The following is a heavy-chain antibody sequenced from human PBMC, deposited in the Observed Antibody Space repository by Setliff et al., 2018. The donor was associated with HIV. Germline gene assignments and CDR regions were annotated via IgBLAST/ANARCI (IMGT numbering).Heavy chain of an antibody. Sequence: SETLSLTCTVSGGSISSSIYYWGWIRQPPGKGLAWIGFIYYSGSTYYYGGSTYYNPSLKSRVTISVDTSKNQFSLKLSSVTAADTAVYYCARHDTEYSSYPIDYWGQGNLVTSPQ. CDR2: IYYSGSTYYYGGST. J-gene: IGHJ4*02. CDR1: GGSISSSIYY. D-gene: IGHD6-6*01. CDR3: ARHDTEYSSYPIDY. V-gene: IGHV4-39*01.